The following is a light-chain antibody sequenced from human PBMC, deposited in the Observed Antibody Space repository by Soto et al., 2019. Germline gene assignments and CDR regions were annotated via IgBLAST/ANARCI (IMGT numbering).Light chain of an antibody. J-gene: IGLJ1*01. Sequence: QSALTQPASVSGSPGQSVTISCTGTSSDVGGYNYVSWYQQHPGKAPKLMIYDVSKWPSGVPDRFSASTSGTSASLAITGLQAEDEGDYYCQSYDSTLSARYVFGTGTKVTVL. CDR3: QSYDSTLSARYV. CDR1: SSDVGGYNY. V-gene: IGLV2-11*01. CDR2: DVS.